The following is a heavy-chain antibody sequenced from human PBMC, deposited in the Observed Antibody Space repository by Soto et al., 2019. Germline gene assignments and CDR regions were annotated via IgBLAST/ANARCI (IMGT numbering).Heavy chain of an antibody. J-gene: IGHJ5*02. CDR3: ARVWLAGNWFDP. CDR1: GYTFTSYG. V-gene: IGHV1-18*01. D-gene: IGHD6-19*01. CDR2: FSAYKGTT. Sequence: QVQLVQSGAEVKKPGASVKVSCKASGYTFTSYGITWARQAPGQGLEWIGWFSAYKGTTNYAEKLQGRITMTTATATSTAYMELRSLRADDTAVYYCARVWLAGNWFDPWGQGTLVTVSS.